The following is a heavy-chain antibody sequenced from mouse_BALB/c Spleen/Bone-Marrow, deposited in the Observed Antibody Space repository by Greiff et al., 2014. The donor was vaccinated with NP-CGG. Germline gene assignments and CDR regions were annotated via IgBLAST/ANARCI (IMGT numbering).Heavy chain of an antibody. CDR2: ISSGGSYT. CDR3: ARPTTVVATGGSFDY. Sequence: VHVKQSGGDLVKPGGSLKLSCAASGFTFSSYGMSWVRQTPDKRLEWVATISSGGSYTYYPDSVKGRFTISRDNAKSTLYLQMSSLKSEDTAMYYCARPTTVVATGGSFDYWGQGTTLTVSS. J-gene: IGHJ2*01. CDR1: GFTFSSYG. D-gene: IGHD1-1*01. V-gene: IGHV5-6*01.